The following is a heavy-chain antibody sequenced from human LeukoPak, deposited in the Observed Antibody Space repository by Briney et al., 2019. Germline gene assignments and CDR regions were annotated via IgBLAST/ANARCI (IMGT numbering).Heavy chain of an antibody. CDR3: ARAGPSSSWHQFDY. J-gene: IGHJ4*02. V-gene: IGHV3-30*14. D-gene: IGHD6-13*01. Sequence: GGSLRLSCVASGFTFSSYAMHWVRQAPGKGLQWVTVISNDGSNSYYADSVKGRFTISRDNSKNTLYLQMTSLRAEETAVYYCARAGPSSSWHQFDYWGQGTLVTVSS. CDR2: ISNDGSNS. CDR1: GFTFSSYA.